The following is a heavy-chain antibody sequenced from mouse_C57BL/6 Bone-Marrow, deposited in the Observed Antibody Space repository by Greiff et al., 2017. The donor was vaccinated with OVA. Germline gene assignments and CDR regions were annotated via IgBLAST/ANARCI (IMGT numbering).Heavy chain of an antibody. V-gene: IGHV1-52*01. D-gene: IGHD2-5*01. CDR1: GYTFTSYW. J-gene: IGHJ3*01. CDR2: IDPSDSET. Sequence: VQLQQPGAELVRPGSSVKLSCKASGYTFTSYWMHWVKQRPIQGLEWIGNIDPSDSETHYNQKFKDKATLTVDKSSSTAYMQLSSLTSEDSAVYYCARPYYSNYVWFAYWGQGTLVTVSA. CDR3: ARPYYSNYVWFAY.